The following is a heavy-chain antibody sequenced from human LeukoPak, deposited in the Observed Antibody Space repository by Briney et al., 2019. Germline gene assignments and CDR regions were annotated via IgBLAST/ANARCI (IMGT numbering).Heavy chain of an antibody. CDR1: GFTFDDYA. Sequence: GGSLRLSCAASGFTFDDYAMHWVRQAPGKGLEWVAFIRYDGSNKYYADSVKGRFTISRDNSKNTLSLQMNDLKTEDSAVYYCAVPSVTIGITAIFNYWGQGTMVAVSS. CDR2: IRYDGSNK. J-gene: IGHJ4*02. CDR3: AVPSVTIGITAIFNY. D-gene: IGHD5-18*01. V-gene: IGHV3-30*02.